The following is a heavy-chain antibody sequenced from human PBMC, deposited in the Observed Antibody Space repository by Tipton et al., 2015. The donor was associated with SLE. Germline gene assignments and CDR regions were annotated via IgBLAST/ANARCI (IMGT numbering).Heavy chain of an antibody. Sequence: TLSLTCAVSDYSISSGNYWAWIRQPPGKGLEWIGTIFHSGSAYYNPSLKSRAAISVDTSKNRFSLKLSSVTAADTAVYYCARRLASSRNAFETWGQGTTVTVSS. J-gene: IGHJ3*02. CDR3: ARRLASSRNAFET. CDR2: IFHSGSA. CDR1: DYSISSGNY. V-gene: IGHV4-38-2*01. D-gene: IGHD2-2*01.